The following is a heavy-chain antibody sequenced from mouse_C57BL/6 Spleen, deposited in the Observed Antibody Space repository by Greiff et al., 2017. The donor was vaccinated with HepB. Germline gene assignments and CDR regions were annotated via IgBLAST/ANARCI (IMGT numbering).Heavy chain of an antibody. CDR1: GYAFSSSW. CDR3: ARSATVDRYFDV. Sequence: QVQLQQPGPELVKPGASVKISCKASGYAFSSSWLNWVKQRPGKGLEWIGRIYPGDGDTNYNGKFKGKATLTADKSSSTAYMQLSSLTSEDSAVYFCARSATVDRYFDVWGTGTTVTVSS. D-gene: IGHD1-1*01. CDR2: IYPGDGDT. V-gene: IGHV1-82*01. J-gene: IGHJ1*03.